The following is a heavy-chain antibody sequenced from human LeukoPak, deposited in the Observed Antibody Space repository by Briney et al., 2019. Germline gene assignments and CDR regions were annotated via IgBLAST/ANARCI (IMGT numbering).Heavy chain of an antibody. Sequence: GSLRLSCAASGFTFSSYAMDWVRQAPGKGLEWVSSISGSDGSTYYADFVKGRFTISRDNSKNTLHLQMNSLRAEDTAVYYCAKSLGVGGYTRYKGFDQWGQGTLVPVSS. J-gene: IGHJ4*02. CDR3: AKSLGVGGYTRYKGFDQ. CDR2: ISGSDGST. V-gene: IGHV3-23*01. D-gene: IGHD5-24*01. CDR1: GFTFSSYA.